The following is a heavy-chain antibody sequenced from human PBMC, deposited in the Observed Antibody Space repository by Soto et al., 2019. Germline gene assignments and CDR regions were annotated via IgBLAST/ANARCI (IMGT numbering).Heavy chain of an antibody. Sequence: PSETLSLTCTVSGGSISSSSYYWGWIRQPPGKGLEWIGSIYYSGSTYYNPSLKSRVTISVDTSKNQFSLKLSSVTAADTAVYYCARRDDFGNYGMDVWGQGTTVTVSS. D-gene: IGHD3-3*01. CDR3: ARRDDFGNYGMDV. CDR2: IYYSGST. J-gene: IGHJ6*02. V-gene: IGHV4-39*01. CDR1: GGSISSSSYY.